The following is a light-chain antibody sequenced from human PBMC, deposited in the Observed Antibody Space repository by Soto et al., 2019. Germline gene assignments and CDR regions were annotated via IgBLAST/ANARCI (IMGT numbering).Light chain of an antibody. Sequence: QSALTQPASVSGSPGQSITISCTGTSSDVGGYNYVSWYQQHPGKAPKLMIYEVSNRPSGVFNRFFGSKSGNTASLTISGLQAEDEADYYCSSYTRNSTVVFGGGTKLTVL. CDR2: EVS. J-gene: IGLJ2*01. CDR1: SSDVGGYNY. CDR3: SSYTRNSTVV. V-gene: IGLV2-14*01.